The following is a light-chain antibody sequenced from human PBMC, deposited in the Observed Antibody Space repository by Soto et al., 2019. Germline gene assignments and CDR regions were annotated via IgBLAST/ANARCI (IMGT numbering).Light chain of an antibody. CDR1: SSDLGGYDY. CDR2: EVS. Sequence: QSALTQPASVSGSPGQSITISCTGTSSDLGGYDYVSWYQQHPAKTPKLIIFEVSNRPSGIPDRYSASKSGNTASLTISGLQAEDEAHYYCSSYTNGYTHMVFGGGTKLTVL. V-gene: IGLV2-14*01. J-gene: IGLJ2*01. CDR3: SSYTNGYTHMV.